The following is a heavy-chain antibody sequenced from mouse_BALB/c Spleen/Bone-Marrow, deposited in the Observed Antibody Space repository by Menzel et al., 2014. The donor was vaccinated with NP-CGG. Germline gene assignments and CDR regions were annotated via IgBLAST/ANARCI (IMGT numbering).Heavy chain of an antibody. J-gene: IGHJ2*01. CDR1: GYTFTSYV. D-gene: IGHD3-2*01. Sequence: VQLQQSGPELVKPGALVKMSCKASGYTFTSYVMHWVKQKPGQGLEWIGYINPYNDGTKYNEKFKGKATLTSDKSSSTAYMELSSLTSEGSAVYYCARPRQLGLPYYFDYWGQGTTLTVSS. V-gene: IGHV1-14*01. CDR2: INPYNDGT. CDR3: ARPRQLGLPYYFDY.